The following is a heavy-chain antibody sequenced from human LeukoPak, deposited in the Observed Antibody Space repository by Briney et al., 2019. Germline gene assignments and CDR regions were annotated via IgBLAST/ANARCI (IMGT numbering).Heavy chain of an antibody. CDR2: ITSTGDDI. CDR3: ASDIVATSGDF. J-gene: IGHJ4*02. CDR1: GFTFSDYY. V-gene: IGHV3-11*01. Sequence: PGGSLRLSCAASGFTFSDYYMSWIRQAPGKGLEWVAYITSTGDDIYYADSVRGRFTISRDNAKNALFLRMTSLRVEDTATYYCASDIVATSGDFWGQGTLSASPQ. D-gene: IGHD5-12*01.